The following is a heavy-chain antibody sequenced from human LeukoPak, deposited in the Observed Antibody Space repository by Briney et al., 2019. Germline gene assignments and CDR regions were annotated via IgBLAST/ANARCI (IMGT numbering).Heavy chain of an antibody. CDR2: IIPMVGVS. CDR1: GGTFSSYT. Sequence: ASVKVSCKASGGTFSSYTITWVRQAPGQGLEWMGRIIPMVGVSKYAENFQGRVTITADKSTNTAYMEMSSLRSEDTAIYYCALLWFGGNWSDPWGQGTLVTVSS. V-gene: IGHV1-69*02. D-gene: IGHD3-10*01. CDR3: ALLWFGGNWSDP. J-gene: IGHJ5*02.